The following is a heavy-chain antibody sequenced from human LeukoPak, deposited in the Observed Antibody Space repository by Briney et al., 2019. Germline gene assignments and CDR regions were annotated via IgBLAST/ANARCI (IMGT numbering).Heavy chain of an antibody. CDR2: ISYDGTIK. CDR3: ARAYTYGYLTDY. J-gene: IGHJ4*02. D-gene: IGHD5-18*01. Sequence: EPGRSLRLSCAASGFTFSTYAMHWVRQTSGKGLEWVSLISYDGTIKYCADSVKGRFTISRDNSKNTLYLQMNRLRAEDTAVYFCARAYTYGYLTDYWGQGSLVTVSS. V-gene: IGHV3-30*04. CDR1: GFTFSTYA.